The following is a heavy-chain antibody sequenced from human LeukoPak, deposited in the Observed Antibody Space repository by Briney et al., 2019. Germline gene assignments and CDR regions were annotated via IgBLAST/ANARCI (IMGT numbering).Heavy chain of an antibody. J-gene: IGHJ4*02. CDR1: GFTFSIYE. CDR2: ISSSGSTI. Sequence: PGGSLRLSCAASGFTFSIYEMNWVRQAPGKGLEWVSYISSSGSTIYYADSVKGRFTISRDNAKNSLYLQMNSLRAEDTAVYYCARDRLRIPAFDYWGQGTLVTVSS. CDR3: ARDRLRIPAFDY. D-gene: IGHD2-2*01. V-gene: IGHV3-48*03.